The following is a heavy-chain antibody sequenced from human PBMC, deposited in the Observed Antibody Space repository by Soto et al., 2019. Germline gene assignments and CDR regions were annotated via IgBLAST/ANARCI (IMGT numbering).Heavy chain of an antibody. CDR1: GYTFTSYG. V-gene: IGHV1-18*01. Sequence: AAVKVSCKASGYTFTSYGISWVRQAPGQGLEGMGWISAYNGNTNYAQKLQGRVTMTTDTSTSTAHRVLWSIRSDATAFYYCARNILVVIAYYCDGMDVWGQGTTVTVSS. J-gene: IGHJ6*02. CDR3: ARNILVVIAYYCDGMDV. D-gene: IGHD3-22*01. CDR2: ISAYNGNT.